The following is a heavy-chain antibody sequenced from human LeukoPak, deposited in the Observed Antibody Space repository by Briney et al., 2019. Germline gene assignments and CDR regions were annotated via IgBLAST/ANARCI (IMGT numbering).Heavy chain of an antibody. CDR3: ARRRGYSYGNGPLNY. J-gene: IGHJ4*02. D-gene: IGHD5-18*01. V-gene: IGHV4-34*01. Sequence: SETLSLTCAVYGGSFSGYYWSWIRQPPGKGLEWIGEIDHSGSTNYNPSLKSRVTITVDTSKNQFSLKLSSVTAADTAVYYCARRRGYSYGNGPLNYWGQGTLVTVSS. CDR2: IDHSGST. CDR1: GGSFSGYY.